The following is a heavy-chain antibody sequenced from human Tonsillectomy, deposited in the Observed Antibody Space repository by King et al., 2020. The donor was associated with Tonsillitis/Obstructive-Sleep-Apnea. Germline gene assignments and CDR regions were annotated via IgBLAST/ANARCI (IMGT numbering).Heavy chain of an antibody. V-gene: IGHV3-9*01. CDR3: AKDHGLAGYFYYMDV. J-gene: IGHJ6*03. Sequence: VQLVESGGGLVQPDRSLRLSCAASGFTFDDYAMHWVRQTPGKGLEWVSGISWNSRRIGYADSVKGRFTISRDNAKSSLYLEMNSLRVEDTALYYCAKDHGLAGYFYYMDVWGKGTTVTVS. CDR2: ISWNSRRI. CDR1: GFTFDDYA. D-gene: IGHD2-21*01.